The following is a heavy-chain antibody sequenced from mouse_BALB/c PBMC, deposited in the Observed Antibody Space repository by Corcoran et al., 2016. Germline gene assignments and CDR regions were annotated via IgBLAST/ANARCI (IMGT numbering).Heavy chain of an antibody. V-gene: IGHV1-9*01. CDR1: GYTFSSYW. Sequence: QVQLQQSGAELMKPGASVKISCKASGYTFSSYWIEWVKQRPGHGLEWIGEILPGSGSTNYNEEFKGKATFTADTSSNTAYMQLSSLTSEDSAVYYCARKAGDYWGQGTTLTVSS. J-gene: IGHJ2*01. CDR2: ILPGSGST. CDR3: ARKAGDY.